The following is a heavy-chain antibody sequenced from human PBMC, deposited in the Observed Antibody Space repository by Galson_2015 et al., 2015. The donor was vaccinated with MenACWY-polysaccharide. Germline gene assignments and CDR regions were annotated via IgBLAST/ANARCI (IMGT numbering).Heavy chain of an antibody. CDR3: ARGRYSGTDSPYYFQY. Sequence: QSGAEVKKPGESLKISCKGSGYSFTTHWIGWVRQMPGKGLEWMGIIYPGESDTRYSPSSQGQVTISADRSISTAYLQWSSLRASDTAMYYCARGRYSGTDSPYYFQYWGQGTLVTVSS. D-gene: IGHD5-12*01. V-gene: IGHV5-51*01. CDR2: IYPGESDT. CDR1: GYSFTTHW. J-gene: IGHJ4*02.